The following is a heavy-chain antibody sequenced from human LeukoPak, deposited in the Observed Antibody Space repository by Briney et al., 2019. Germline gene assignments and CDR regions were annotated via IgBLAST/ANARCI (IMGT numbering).Heavy chain of an antibody. CDR3: ATHLDRSYYYFDF. CDR1: GYGLSILS. Sequence: ASVKVSCKISGYGLSILSIHWARQAPGEGLQWMGGIDPQDGQTIYAQPFHGRATISEDTFSDTAYLELNSLRSEDTALYYCATHLDRSYYYFDFWGQGTLVIVSS. CDR2: IDPQDGQT. D-gene: IGHD3-10*01. V-gene: IGHV1-24*01. J-gene: IGHJ4*02.